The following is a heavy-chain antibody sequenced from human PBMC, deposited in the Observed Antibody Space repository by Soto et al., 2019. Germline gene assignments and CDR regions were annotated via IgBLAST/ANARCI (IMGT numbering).Heavy chain of an antibody. CDR1: RFTFTNYA. D-gene: IGHD2-2*01. Sequence: PGGSLRLSCVASRFTFTNYAMSWVRQAPGKGLECVSSISGSGGSTYYAESVKGRFTISRDNSKNTLYLQMNSLRAEDMAVYYCAKALILFVVVVPALEYWGQGTLVTVSS. CDR2: ISGSGGST. V-gene: IGHV3-23*01. CDR3: AKALILFVVVVPALEY. J-gene: IGHJ4*02.